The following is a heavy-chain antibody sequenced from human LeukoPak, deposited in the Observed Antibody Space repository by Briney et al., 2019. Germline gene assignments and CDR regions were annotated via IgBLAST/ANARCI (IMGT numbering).Heavy chain of an antibody. Sequence: ASVKVTCKASGYSFIGYFIHWVRQAPGQGLEWMGWIDSNSGETHYSQKFQGRFTMTKDTSIKTAYMELSSLRSDDTAIYYCARFWHCGFSTCWAVNGFDYWGQGTEVTVSP. CDR3: ARFWHCGFSTCWAVNGFDY. J-gene: IGHJ3*01. CDR2: IDSNSGET. CDR1: GYSFIGYF. D-gene: IGHD2-21*01. V-gene: IGHV1-2*02.